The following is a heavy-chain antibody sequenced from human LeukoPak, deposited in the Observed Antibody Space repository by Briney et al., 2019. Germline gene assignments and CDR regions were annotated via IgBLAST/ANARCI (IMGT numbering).Heavy chain of an antibody. J-gene: IGHJ5*02. CDR1: GFTFSSYG. V-gene: IGHV3-30*02. CDR2: IRYDGSNK. CDR3: AIKVEQAAIEDWFDP. D-gene: IGHD2-2*02. Sequence: GGSLRLSCAASGFTFSSYGMHWVRQAPSKGLEWVAFIRYDGSNKYYADSVKGRFTISRDNAKNSLYLQMNSLRAEDTAVYYCAIKVEQAAIEDWFDPWGQGTLVTVSS.